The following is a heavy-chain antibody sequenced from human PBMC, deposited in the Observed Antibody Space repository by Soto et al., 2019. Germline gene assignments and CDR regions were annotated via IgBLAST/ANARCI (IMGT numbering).Heavy chain of an antibody. Sequence: SVKVSCKASGGTFSSYAISWVRQAPGQGLEWMGGIIPIFGTANYAQKFQGRVTITADESTSTAYMELSSLRSEDTAVYYCARSPRSGSYDGASHYWGQGTLVTVSS. CDR2: IIPIFGTA. D-gene: IGHD1-26*01. J-gene: IGHJ4*02. V-gene: IGHV1-69*13. CDR3: ARSPRSGSYDGASHY. CDR1: GGTFSSYA.